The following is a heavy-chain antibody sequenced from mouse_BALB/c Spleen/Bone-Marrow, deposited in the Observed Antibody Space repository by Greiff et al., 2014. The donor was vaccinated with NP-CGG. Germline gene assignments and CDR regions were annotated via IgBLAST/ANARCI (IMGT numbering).Heavy chain of an antibody. D-gene: IGHD1-1*01. CDR1: GYSFTGYT. Sequence: EVKLMESGPELVKPGASMKISCKASGYSFTGYTMNWVKQSHGKNLEWIGLINPYNGGTSYNQKFKGKATLTVDKSSSTAYMELLSLTSEDSAVYYCARGDYYGSSSFAYWGRGTLVTVSA. V-gene: IGHV1-18*01. CDR3: ARGDYYGSSSFAY. CDR2: INPYNGGT. J-gene: IGHJ3*01.